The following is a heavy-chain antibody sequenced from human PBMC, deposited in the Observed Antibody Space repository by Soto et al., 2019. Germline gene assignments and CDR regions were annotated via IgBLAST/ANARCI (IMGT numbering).Heavy chain of an antibody. J-gene: IGHJ4*02. CDR2: INPSGGST. CDR3: ASLGIAEYYFDY. D-gene: IGHD6-13*01. CDR1: GYTFTSYY. V-gene: IGHV1-46*03. Sequence: ASVKVSCKASGYTFTSYYMHWVRQAPGQGLEWMGIINPSGGSTSYAQKFQGRVTMTRDTSTSTVYMELSSLRSEDTAVYYCASLGIAEYYFDYWGQGTLVTVSS.